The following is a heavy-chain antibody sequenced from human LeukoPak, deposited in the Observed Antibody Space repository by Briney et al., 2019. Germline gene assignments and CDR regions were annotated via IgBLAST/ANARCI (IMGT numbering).Heavy chain of an antibody. CDR2: IIPILGIA. D-gene: IGHD1-26*01. V-gene: IGHV1-69*04. J-gene: IGHJ4*02. CDR3: ARVTSVGATYYFDY. CDR1: GGTFSSYA. Sequence: GASVKVSCKASGGTFSSYAISWVRQAPGQGLEWMGRIIPILGIANYAQKFQGRVTITADKSTSTAYMELSSLRSEDTAVYYCARVTSVGATYYFDYWGQGTLVTVSS.